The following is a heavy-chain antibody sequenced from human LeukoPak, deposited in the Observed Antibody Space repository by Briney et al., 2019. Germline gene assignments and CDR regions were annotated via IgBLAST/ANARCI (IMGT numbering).Heavy chain of an antibody. CDR2: IGGDGGAT. CDR1: GFTFSSYA. Sequence: PGGSLRLSCAASGFTFSSYAMNWVRQAPGKGLEWVSTIGGDGGATYYADSVKGRFTISRANSKNTLFLQMNSLRAEDTAVYYCAKSGSRDWDYFDYWGQGTLVTASS. J-gene: IGHJ4*02. D-gene: IGHD6-19*01. CDR3: AKSGSRDWDYFDY. V-gene: IGHV3-23*01.